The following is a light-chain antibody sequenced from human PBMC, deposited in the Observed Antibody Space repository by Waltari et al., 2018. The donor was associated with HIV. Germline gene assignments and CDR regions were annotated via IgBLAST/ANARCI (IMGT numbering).Light chain of an antibody. J-gene: IGKJ1*01. V-gene: IGKV1-39*01. Sequence: DIQMTQSPSSLSASVGDRVTITCRASQSLTSYLTWYQQKPGKAPNLLIYATSSLQSAVPSRFSGSGYWTDFTLTISSLQPEDSATYYCQQSYNSPWTFGQGTKVEI. CDR1: QSLTSY. CDR2: ATS. CDR3: QQSYNSPWT.